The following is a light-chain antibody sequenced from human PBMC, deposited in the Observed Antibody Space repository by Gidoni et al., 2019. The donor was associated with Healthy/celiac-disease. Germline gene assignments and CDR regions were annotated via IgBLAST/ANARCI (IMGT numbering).Light chain of an antibody. V-gene: IGKV1-9*01. J-gene: IGKJ3*01. CDR1: QGISSY. Sequence: DIQLTQSPSFLSASVGDRVTITCWASQGISSYLAWYQQNPGNAPKLLIYAASTLQSGVPSRFSGSGSGTEFPLTISSLQPEDFASYYCQQLNSYPFTFGPGTKVDIK. CDR3: QQLNSYPFT. CDR2: AAS.